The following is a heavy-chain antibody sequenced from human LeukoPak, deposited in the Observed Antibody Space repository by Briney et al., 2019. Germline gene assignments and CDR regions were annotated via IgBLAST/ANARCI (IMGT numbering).Heavy chain of an antibody. V-gene: IGHV4-38-2*02. J-gene: IGHJ4*02. D-gene: IGHD3-10*01. CDR2: IYHSGST. Sequence: SETLSLTCTVSGGSISSYYWGWIRQPPGKGLEWIGSIYHSGSTYYNPSLKSRVTISVDTSKNQFSLKLSSVTAADTAVYYCARAVTMVRGVIIRSVDYWGQGTLVTVSS. CDR3: ARAVTMVRGVIIRSVDY. CDR1: GGSISSYY.